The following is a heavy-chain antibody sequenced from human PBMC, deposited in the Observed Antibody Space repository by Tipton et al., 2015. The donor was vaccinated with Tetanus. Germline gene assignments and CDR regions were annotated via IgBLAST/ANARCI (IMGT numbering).Heavy chain of an antibody. CDR3: AGEADCSGGSCFSGDFGN. J-gene: IGHJ4*02. D-gene: IGHD2-15*01. CDR1: GFIFSSYG. V-gene: IGHV3-33*01. Sequence: CAASGFIFSSYGIHWVRQAPGKGLEWVAVSWYDGTDKYYADSVKGRFTISRDNSKNTLYLQMNSLRAEDTAVYYCAGEADCSGGSCFSGDFGNGGQGTQVTVSS. CDR2: SWYDGTDK.